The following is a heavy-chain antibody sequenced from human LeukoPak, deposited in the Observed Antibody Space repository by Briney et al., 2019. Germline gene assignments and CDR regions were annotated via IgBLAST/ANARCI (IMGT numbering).Heavy chain of an antibody. CDR1: GGSISSGGYY. CDR2: IYYSGST. D-gene: IGHD3-22*01. J-gene: IGHJ4*02. Sequence: TLSLTCTVSGGSISSGGYYWSWIRQRPGKGLEWIGYIYYSGSTYYNPSLKSRVTISVDTSKNQFSLKLSSVTAADTAVYYCARALHYYDSSGYYKSLYYFDYWGQGTLVTVSS. V-gene: IGHV4-31*03. CDR3: ARALHYYDSSGYYKSLYYFDY.